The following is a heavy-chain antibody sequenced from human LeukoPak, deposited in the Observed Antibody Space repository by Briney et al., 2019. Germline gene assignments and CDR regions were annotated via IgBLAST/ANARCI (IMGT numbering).Heavy chain of an antibody. CDR1: GFSLSTSGVG. J-gene: IGHJ1*01. D-gene: IGHD6-6*01. V-gene: IGHV2-5*01. CDR2: IYWNDDK. CDR3: AHRGASSSSGWFAEYFQH. Sequence: ESGPTLVKPTQTLTLTCTFSGFSLSTSGVGVGWIRQPPGKALEWLALIYWNDDKRHSPSLKSRLTITKDTSKNQVVLTMTNMDPVDTATYYCAHRGASSSSGWFAEYFQHWGQGTLVTVSS.